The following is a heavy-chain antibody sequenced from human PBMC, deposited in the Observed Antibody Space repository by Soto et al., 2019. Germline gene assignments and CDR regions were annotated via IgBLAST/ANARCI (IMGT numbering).Heavy chain of an antibody. D-gene: IGHD2-15*01. V-gene: IGHV3-33*01. CDR3: ARDSWSFDY. J-gene: IGHJ4*02. CDR1: GFTFSNYG. CDR2: IWYDENNK. Sequence: GGSLRLSCAASGFTFSNYGMLWVRQAPGKGLEWVAFIWYDENNKNYADSVKGRFTISRDNSKNTLYLQMNSLRAEDTAVYYYARDSWSFDYWGQGTLVTVSS.